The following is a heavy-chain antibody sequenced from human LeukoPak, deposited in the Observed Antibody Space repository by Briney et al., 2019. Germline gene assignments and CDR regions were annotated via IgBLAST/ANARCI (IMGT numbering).Heavy chain of an antibody. CDR1: GFTFSSYS. D-gene: IGHD5-18*01. J-gene: IGHJ6*02. Sequence: PGGSLRLSCAASGFTFSSYSMNWVRQAPGKGLEWVSSISSSSSYIYYADSVKGRFTISRDNAKNSLYLQMNSLRAEDTAVYYCARDPGRPLWLDSDYYGMDVWGQGTTVTVSS. CDR3: ARDPGRPLWLDSDYYGMDV. V-gene: IGHV3-21*01. CDR2: ISSSSSYI.